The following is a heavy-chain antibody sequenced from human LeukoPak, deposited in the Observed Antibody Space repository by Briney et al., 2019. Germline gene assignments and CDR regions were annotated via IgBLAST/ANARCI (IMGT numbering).Heavy chain of an antibody. D-gene: IGHD6-13*01. V-gene: IGHV1-2*02. J-gene: IGHJ6*03. CDR3: ARDAIAAAGTQLPYYYYYMDV. Sequence: ASVKVSCKASGYTFTSYYMHWVRQAPGRGLEWMGWINPNSGGTNYAQKFQGRVTMTRDTSISTAYMELSRLRSDDTAVYYCARDAIAAAGTQLPYYYYYMDVWGKGTTVTISS. CDR1: GYTFTSYY. CDR2: INPNSGGT.